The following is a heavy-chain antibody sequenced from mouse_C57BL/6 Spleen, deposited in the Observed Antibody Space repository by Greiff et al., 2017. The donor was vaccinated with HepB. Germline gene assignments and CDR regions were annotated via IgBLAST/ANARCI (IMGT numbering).Heavy chain of an antibody. J-gene: IGHJ1*03. CDR3: ARRTRTVRDWYFDV. CDR2: ISGGGGNT. V-gene: IGHV5-9*01. Sequence: EVHLVESGGGLVKPGGSLKLSCAASGFTFSSYTMSWVRQTPEKRLEWVATISGGGGNTYYPDSVKGRFTISRDNAKNTLYLQMSSLRSEDTALYYCARRTRTVRDWYFDVWGTGTTVTVSS. CDR1: GFTFSSYT. D-gene: IGHD1-1*01.